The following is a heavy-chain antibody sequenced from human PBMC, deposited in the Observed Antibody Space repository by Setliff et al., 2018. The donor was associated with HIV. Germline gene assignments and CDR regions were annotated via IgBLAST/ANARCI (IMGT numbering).Heavy chain of an antibody. CDR2: IKQDGSEK. D-gene: IGHD3-22*01. J-gene: IGHJ4*02. CDR3: ARLDFFDSSTYPPYDS. CDR1: GFTFSRCW. Sequence: GGSLRLSCVASGFTFSRCWMSWVRQAPGKGLEWVGNIKQDGSEKYYVDSVKGRFTISRDNAKNSLYLQMNSLRADDTAMYYCARLDFFDSSTYPPYDSWGQGTLVTVSS. V-gene: IGHV3-7*01.